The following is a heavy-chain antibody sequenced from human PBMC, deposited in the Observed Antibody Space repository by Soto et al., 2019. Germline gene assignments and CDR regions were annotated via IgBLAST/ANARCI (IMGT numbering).Heavy chain of an antibody. CDR2: IYFTGST. Sequence: SETLSLTCTISGGSINSNDYYWSWIRQPPGKALEWIGYIYFTGSTYYNPSLGSRLAISIDASKNHFSLKLSSVTATDTAVYYCARELVISPDAFDIWGQGTMVTVSS. D-gene: IGHD3-9*01. CDR1: GGSINSNDYY. V-gene: IGHV4-30-4*01. J-gene: IGHJ3*02. CDR3: ARELVISPDAFDI.